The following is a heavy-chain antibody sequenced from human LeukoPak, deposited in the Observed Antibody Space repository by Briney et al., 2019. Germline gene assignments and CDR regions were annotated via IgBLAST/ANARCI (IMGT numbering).Heavy chain of an antibody. V-gene: IGHV3-13*01. Sequence: GGSLRLSCAASGFTFSNNDMHWVRQVSGKGLEWVSGLGVAGDRYYPVSVRGRFTVSRDNAKNSLYLQMNSLRAEDTAVYYCARDLNSSSWIGENWFDHWGQGTLVTVSS. J-gene: IGHJ5*02. CDR2: LGVAGDR. CDR3: ARDLNSSSWIGENWFDH. D-gene: IGHD6-13*01. CDR1: GFTFSNND.